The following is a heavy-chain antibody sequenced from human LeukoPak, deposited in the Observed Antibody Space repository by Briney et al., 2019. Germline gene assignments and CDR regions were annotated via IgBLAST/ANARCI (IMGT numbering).Heavy chain of an antibody. D-gene: IGHD3-10*01. J-gene: IGHJ4*02. V-gene: IGHV3-23*03. CDR1: EFTFSTYA. Sequence: GGSLRLSCAASEFTFSTYAMSWVRQAPGKGLEWVSLINTSGGSTHYADSVKGRFTISRDNSKNTLSLQMNSLRAEDTAVYYCAKDLWYGSGSYVFDYWGQGTVVTVSS. CDR3: AKDLWYGSGSYVFDY. CDR2: INTSGGST.